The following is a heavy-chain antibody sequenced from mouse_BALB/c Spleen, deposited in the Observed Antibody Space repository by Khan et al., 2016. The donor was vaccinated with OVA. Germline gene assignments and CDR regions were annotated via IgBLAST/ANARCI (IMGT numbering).Heavy chain of an antibody. CDR1: GYTFTSYW. J-gene: IGHJ3*01. CDR3: ARNPFAY. CDR2: IDPYDSET. V-gene: IGHV1-52*01. Sequence: QVQLQQSGAELVRPGASVKLSCEASGYTFTSYWMNWVKQSPEQGLEWIGRIDPYDSETHYNQNFKDKAILTVEKSSSTAYMQRSSQRSEDSAVEYCARNPFAYWGQGTLSRSLQ.